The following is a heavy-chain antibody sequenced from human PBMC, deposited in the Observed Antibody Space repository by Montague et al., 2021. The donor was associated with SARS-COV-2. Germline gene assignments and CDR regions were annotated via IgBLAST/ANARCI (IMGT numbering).Heavy chain of an antibody. CDR3: ARDYGDYGSGYYYGMDV. CDR1: GGSFSDYY. Sequence: SETLSLTCAVYGGSFSDYYWTWIRQPPGKGLEWIGETDHSGTTNYNPSLKSRLGISVDASKNQFSLTLNSVTAADTAVYYCARDYGDYGSGYYYGMDVWGQGTTVTVSS. J-gene: IGHJ6*02. CDR2: TDHSGTT. D-gene: IGHD4-17*01. V-gene: IGHV4-34*01.